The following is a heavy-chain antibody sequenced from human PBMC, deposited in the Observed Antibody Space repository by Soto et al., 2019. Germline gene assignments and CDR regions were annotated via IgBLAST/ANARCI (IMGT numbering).Heavy chain of an antibody. J-gene: IGHJ4*02. V-gene: IGHV3-23*01. D-gene: IGHD3-3*01. CDR3: AREIRGYCFDY. Sequence: GGSLRLSCAASGFTFSVYAMSWVRQAPGEGLEWVSGIRGSSGGTYYADSVKGRFTISRDNSKNTLYLQMNSLRAEDTAVYYCAREIRGYCFDYWGQGTLVTVSS. CDR2: IRGSSGGT. CDR1: GFTFSVYA.